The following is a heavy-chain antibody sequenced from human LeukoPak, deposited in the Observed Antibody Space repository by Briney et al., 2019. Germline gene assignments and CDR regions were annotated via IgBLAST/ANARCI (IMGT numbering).Heavy chain of an antibody. CDR1: GYTFTSYA. D-gene: IGHD5-12*01. J-gene: IGHJ4*02. Sequence: GASVKVSCKASGYTFTSYAMHWVRQAPGQRLEWMGWINAGNGNTKYSQKFQGRVTITRDTSASTAYMELSSLRAEDTAVYYCARDQLAFSGYDTLFDYWGQGTLVTVSS. CDR3: ARDQLAFSGYDTLFDY. CDR2: INAGNGNT. V-gene: IGHV1-3*01.